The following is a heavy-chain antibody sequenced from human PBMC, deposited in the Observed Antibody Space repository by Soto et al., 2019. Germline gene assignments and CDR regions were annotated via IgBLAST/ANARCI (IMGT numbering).Heavy chain of an antibody. CDR3: ARHVYYDVLKKNY. CDR1: GYNFANYW. V-gene: IGHV5-51*01. Sequence: PGESLKISCKGSGYNFANYWIGWVRQMPGKGLEWMGIIYPGISDTRYSPSFQGQVTISADTSISTAYLEWSSLKASDTAIYYCARHVYYDVLKKNYWGQGTLVTVSS. D-gene: IGHD3-9*01. CDR2: IYPGISDT. J-gene: IGHJ4*02.